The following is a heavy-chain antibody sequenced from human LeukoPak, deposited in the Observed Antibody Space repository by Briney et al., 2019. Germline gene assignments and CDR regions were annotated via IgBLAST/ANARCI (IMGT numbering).Heavy chain of an antibody. J-gene: IGHJ4*02. D-gene: IGHD5-12*01. CDR2: ISSSGSTI. CDR1: GFTFSSYA. V-gene: IGHV3-48*03. CDR3: ASISGYAKTDY. Sequence: GGSLRLSRAASGFTFSSYAMSWVRQAPGKGLEWVSYISSSGSTIYYADSVKGRFTISRDNAKNSLYLQMNSLRAEDTAVYYCASISGYAKTDYWGQGTLVTVSS.